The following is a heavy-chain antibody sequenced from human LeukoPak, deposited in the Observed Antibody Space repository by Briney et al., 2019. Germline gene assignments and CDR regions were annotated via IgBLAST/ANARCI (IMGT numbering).Heavy chain of an antibody. CDR1: GGSFSGYY. V-gene: IGHV4-34*01. CDR2: INHSGST. CDR3: ARQDPADSSSWRTYYYYYMDV. Sequence: SETLSLTCAVSGGSFSGYYWSWIRQPPGKGLEWIGEINHSGSTNYNPSLKSRVTISVDTSKNQFSLKLSSVTAADTAVYYCARQDPADSSSWRTYYYYYMDVWGKGTTVTISS. J-gene: IGHJ6*03. D-gene: IGHD6-13*01.